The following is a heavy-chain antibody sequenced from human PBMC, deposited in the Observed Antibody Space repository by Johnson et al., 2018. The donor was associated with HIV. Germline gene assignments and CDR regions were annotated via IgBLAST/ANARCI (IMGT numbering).Heavy chain of an antibody. D-gene: IGHD2-2*01. CDR3: AREGGAAAPDAFDI. CDR2: INQGGSEK. J-gene: IGHJ3*02. Sequence: VQLVESWGGVVQPGRSLRLSCAASGFTFSSYGMHWVRQAPGKGLEWVANINQGGSEKYYVDSVKGRFTISRDNAKNSLYLQMNSLRAEDTAVYYCAREGGAAAPDAFDIWGQGTMVTVSS. CDR1: GFTFSSYG. V-gene: IGHV3-7*01.